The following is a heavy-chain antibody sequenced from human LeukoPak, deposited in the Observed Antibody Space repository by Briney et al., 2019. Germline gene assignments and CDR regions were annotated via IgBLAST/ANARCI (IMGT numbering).Heavy chain of an antibody. CDR1: GFTVSSNY. J-gene: IGHJ6*02. CDR2: IYSGGST. CDR3: ARDSQAYDILTGSAYGMDV. V-gene: IGHV3-66*01. Sequence: GGSLRLSCAASGFTVSSNYMSWVRQAPGKGLEWVSVIYSGGSTYYADSVKGRFTISRDNSKNTLYLQMNSLRAEDTAVYYCARDSQAYDILTGSAYGMDVWGQGTTVTVSS. D-gene: IGHD3-9*01.